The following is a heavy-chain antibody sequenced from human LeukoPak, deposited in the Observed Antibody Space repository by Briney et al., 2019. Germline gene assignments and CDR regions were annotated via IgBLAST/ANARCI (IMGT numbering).Heavy chain of an antibody. CDR3: ARDGSGYDFWIYY. J-gene: IGHJ4*02. D-gene: IGHD3-3*01. CDR1: GYTFTGYY. V-gene: IGHV1-2*02. CDR2: INPNSGST. Sequence: ASVKVSCKASGYTFTGYYMHWVRQAPGQGLEWMGWINPNSGSTNYAQKFQGRVTMTRDTSISTAYMELSRLRSDDTAVYYCARDGSGYDFWIYYWGQGTLVTVSS.